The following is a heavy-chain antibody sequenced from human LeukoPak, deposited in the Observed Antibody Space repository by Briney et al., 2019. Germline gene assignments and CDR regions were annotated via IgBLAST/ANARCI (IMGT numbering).Heavy chain of an antibody. J-gene: IGHJ4*02. CDR3: ARAASGWLNPYYFDY. Sequence: ASVTVSCKASGGTFSSYAISWVRQAPGQGLEWMGGIIPIFGTANYAQKFQGRVTITTDESTSTAYMELSSLRSEDTAVYYCARAASGWLNPYYFDYWGQGTLVTVSS. CDR2: IIPIFGTA. V-gene: IGHV1-69*05. D-gene: IGHD5-24*01. CDR1: GGTFSSYA.